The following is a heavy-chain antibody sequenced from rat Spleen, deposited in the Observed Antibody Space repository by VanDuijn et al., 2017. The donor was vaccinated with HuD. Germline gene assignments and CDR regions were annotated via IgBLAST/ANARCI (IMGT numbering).Heavy chain of an antibody. J-gene: IGHJ3*01. Sequence: EVQLVESGGGLVQPGRSLTLSCAASGFTFSDYYMAWVRQAPKRGLEWVTSISPSGIISNYRNSLKGRFTISRDKAENILYLQIDSLRSEDTATYYCATAGTRVSRFAYWGQGTLVTVSS. V-gene: IGHV5-19*01. D-gene: IGHD1-4*01. CDR3: ATAGTRVSRFAY. CDR1: GFTFSDYY. CDR2: ISPSGIIS.